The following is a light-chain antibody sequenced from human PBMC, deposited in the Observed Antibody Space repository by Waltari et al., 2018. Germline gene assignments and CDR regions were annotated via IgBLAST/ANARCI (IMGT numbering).Light chain of an antibody. CDR1: QSVNNN. V-gene: IGKV3-15*01. CDR3: QQYKNWPWT. Sequence: EIVMTQSPATLSVSPGERATLSCRASQSVNNNLAWYQQTPGQAPRLLIPSASTRATGIPARFSGSGSGTEFTLTISSLQSEDFGLYYCQQYKNWPWTFGQGTKVEIK. J-gene: IGKJ1*01. CDR2: SAS.